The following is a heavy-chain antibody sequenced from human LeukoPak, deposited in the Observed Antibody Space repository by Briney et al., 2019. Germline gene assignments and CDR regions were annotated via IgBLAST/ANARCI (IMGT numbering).Heavy chain of an antibody. D-gene: IGHD5-18*01. CDR2: VYSSGST. CDR3: ARSRYGVAPPSDF. V-gene: IGHV4-59*01. J-gene: IGHJ4*02. CDR1: GASLNDYY. Sequence: SETLSLTCTVSGASLNDYYWSWIRQPPGKGLEWIGYVYSSGSTSYNPSLKSRVTISIDTSKNQFSLKLRSVTAADTAVYFRARSRYGVAPPSDFWGQGALVTVSP.